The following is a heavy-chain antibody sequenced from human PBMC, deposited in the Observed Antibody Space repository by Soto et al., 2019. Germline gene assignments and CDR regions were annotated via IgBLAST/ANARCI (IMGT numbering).Heavy chain of an antibody. CDR2: ISSSSSYI. Sequence: PGGSLRFSCAASGFTFSSYSMNWVRQAPGKGLEWVSSISSSSSYIYYADSVKGRFTISRDNAKNSLYLQMNSLRAEDTAVYYCARDREVVVVPAAMDPYFDHWGQGTLVTVSS. V-gene: IGHV3-21*01. D-gene: IGHD2-2*01. J-gene: IGHJ4*02. CDR1: GFTFSSYS. CDR3: ARDREVVVVPAAMDPYFDH.